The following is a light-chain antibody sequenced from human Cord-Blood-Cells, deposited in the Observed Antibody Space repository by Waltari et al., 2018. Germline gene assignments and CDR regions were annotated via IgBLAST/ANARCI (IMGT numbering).Light chain of an antibody. Sequence: EIVLTQSPGTLSLSPAQSANLSCRASQSVSSSYLAWYQHTPGQAPRLLIYGASSRATGITDRFSGSGSGTDFTLTISRLEPEDLAVYYCQQYGSSPLTFGGGTKVEIK. J-gene: IGKJ4*01. CDR1: QSVSSSY. CDR2: GAS. V-gene: IGKV3-20*01. CDR3: QQYGSSPLT.